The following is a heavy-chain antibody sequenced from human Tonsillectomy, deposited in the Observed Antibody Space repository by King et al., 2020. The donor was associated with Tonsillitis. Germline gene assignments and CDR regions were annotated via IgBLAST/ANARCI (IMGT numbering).Heavy chain of an antibody. CDR3: ARDKGVTAIASSFDS. V-gene: IGHV4-4*07. J-gene: IGHJ4*02. CDR2: IYISGST. D-gene: IGHD2-21*02. Sequence: VQLQESGPGLVKPSETLSLKCNVSGGSISSHYWSWLRQPAGKGLEWIGRIYISGSTNYNPSLRSRVTMSVDTSKNQFSLMLSSVTAADTAVYYCARDKGVTAIASSFDSWGQGTLVTVSS. CDR1: GGSISSHY.